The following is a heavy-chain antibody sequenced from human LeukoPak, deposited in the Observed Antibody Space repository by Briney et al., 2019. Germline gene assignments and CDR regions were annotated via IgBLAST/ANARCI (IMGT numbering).Heavy chain of an antibody. Sequence: GGSLRLSCAASGFTVSSNYMSWVRQAPGKGLEWVSVIYSGGSTYYADSVKGRFTISRDNSKNTLYLQMNSLRAEDTAVYYCATDYAEGDYYYGMDVWGQGTTVTVSS. J-gene: IGHJ6*02. V-gene: IGHV3-53*01. CDR3: ATDYAEGDYYYGMDV. D-gene: IGHD4-17*01. CDR2: IYSGGST. CDR1: GFTVSSNY.